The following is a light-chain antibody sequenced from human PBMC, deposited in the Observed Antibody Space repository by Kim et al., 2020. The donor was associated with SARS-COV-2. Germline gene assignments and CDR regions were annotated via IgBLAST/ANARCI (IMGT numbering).Light chain of an antibody. CDR1: SGSIASDY. J-gene: IGLJ2*01. CDR2: DDN. V-gene: IGLV6-57*01. Sequence: GKTVTISCTRSSGSIASDYVQWYQQRPGSSPTTVIYDDNQRPSGVPDRFSGSIDSSSNSATLTISGLRTEDEADYYCHSYAVYRQVFGGGTKLTVL. CDR3: HSYAVYRQV.